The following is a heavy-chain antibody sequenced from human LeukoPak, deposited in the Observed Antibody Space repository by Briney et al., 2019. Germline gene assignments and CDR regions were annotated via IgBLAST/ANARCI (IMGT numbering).Heavy chain of an antibody. CDR2: INPNSGGT. CDR3: ARYGGTAIAVAGTGWFDP. J-gene: IGHJ5*02. D-gene: IGHD6-19*01. V-gene: IGHV1-2*04. Sequence: ASVKVSYKASGYTFTGYYMHWVRQAPGQGLEWMGWINPNSGGTNYAQKFQGWVTMTRDTSISTAYMELSRLRSDDTAVYYCARYGGTAIAVAGTGWFDPWGQGTLVTVSS. CDR1: GYTFTGYY.